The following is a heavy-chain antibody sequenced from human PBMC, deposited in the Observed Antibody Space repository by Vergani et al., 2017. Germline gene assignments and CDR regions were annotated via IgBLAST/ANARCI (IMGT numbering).Heavy chain of an antibody. V-gene: IGHV1-8*03. Sequence: QVQLVQSGAEVKKPGASVKVSCTASGYSFISYDINWVRQATGQGLEWMGWMNTNSGNTGYAQKVQDRVTITRNTSTSTAYMERSSLRSEETAVYSCARALYNASGSHPVKSGGQGALVTVSS. CDR3: ARALYNASGSHPVKS. CDR2: MNTNSGNT. J-gene: IGHJ4*02. CDR1: GYSFISYD. D-gene: IGHD3-10*01.